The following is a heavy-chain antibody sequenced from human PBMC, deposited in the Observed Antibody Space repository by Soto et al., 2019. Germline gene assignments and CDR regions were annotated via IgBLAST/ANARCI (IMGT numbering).Heavy chain of an antibody. J-gene: IGHJ1*01. CDR2: INHSGST. Sequence: SETLSLTCAVYGGSFSGYYWSWIRQPPGKGLEWIGEINHSGSTNYNPSLKSRVTISVDTSKNQFSLKLSSVTAADTAVYYCARTVLYGDYRSKYFPYSGQGTLVPVSS. V-gene: IGHV4-34*01. D-gene: IGHD4-17*01. CDR3: ARTVLYGDYRSKYFPY. CDR1: GGSFSGYY.